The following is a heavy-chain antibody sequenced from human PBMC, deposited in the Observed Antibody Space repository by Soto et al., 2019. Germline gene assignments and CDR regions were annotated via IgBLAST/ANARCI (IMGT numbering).Heavy chain of an antibody. CDR1: GGSISSYY. J-gene: IGHJ4*02. Sequence: PSETLSLTCTVSGGSISSYYWSWIRQPPGKGLGWIGYIYYSGSTNYNPSLKSRVTISVDTSKNQFSLKLSSVTAADTAVYCCARVVGDYYDSSGYYPHFDYWGQGTLVTVSS. CDR2: IYYSGST. V-gene: IGHV4-59*01. CDR3: ARVVGDYYDSSGYYPHFDY. D-gene: IGHD3-22*01.